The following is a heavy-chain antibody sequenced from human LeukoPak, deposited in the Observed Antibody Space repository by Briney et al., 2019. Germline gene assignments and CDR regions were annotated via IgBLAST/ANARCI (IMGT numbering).Heavy chain of an antibody. CDR2: VVPMFGIR. J-gene: IGHJ4*02. CDR3: ATEPSRSYSFDHLDF. D-gene: IGHD5-12*01. V-gene: IGHV1-69*04. Sequence: SLKLSCTTSGGTFNNYAISWVRQAPGQGLEWMGSVVPMFGIRNYPQTFRGRVNITADKATNTVYMELRSLRAEDTAIYYCATEPSRSYSFDHLDFWGLGTPVTVSS. CDR1: GGTFNNYA.